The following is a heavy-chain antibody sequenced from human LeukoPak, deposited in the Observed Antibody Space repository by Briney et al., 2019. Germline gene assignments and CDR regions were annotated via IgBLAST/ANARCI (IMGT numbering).Heavy chain of an antibody. CDR3: AREVVLSTSAWFEY. D-gene: IGHD3-22*01. V-gene: IGHV3-7*01. CDR2: IKEDGTEK. Sequence: GGSLRLSCAVSGFTFSSYWMSWVRQAPGKGLEWVANIKEDGTEKYYQDSVKGRFTISRDNAKNSLYLQMNSLRAEDTAVYYCAREVVLSTSAWFEYWGQGTLVTVSS. CDR1: GFTFSSYW. J-gene: IGHJ4*02.